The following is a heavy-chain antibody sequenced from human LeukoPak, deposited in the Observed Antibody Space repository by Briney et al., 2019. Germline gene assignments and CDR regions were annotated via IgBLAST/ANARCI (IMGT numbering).Heavy chain of an antibody. CDR3: ARDGLYDSSGYYMDS. CDR1: GGAISSYY. J-gene: IGHJ4*02. CDR2: IYYSGGT. Sequence: SETLSLTCTVSGGAISSYYWSWIRQPPGKGVEWIGYIYYSGGTKYNPSLMSRVTISVDRAQNQFSLSLSSVTAADTAVYYCARDGLYDSSGYYMDSWGQGTLVIVSS. V-gene: IGHV4-59*01. D-gene: IGHD3-22*01.